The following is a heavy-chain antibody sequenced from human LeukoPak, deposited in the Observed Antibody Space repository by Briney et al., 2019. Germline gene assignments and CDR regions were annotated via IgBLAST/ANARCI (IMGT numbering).Heavy chain of an antibody. Sequence: GGSLRLSCATSGFTFSNYAVSWVRQAPGKGLEYVSAISDSGGSTYYADSVKGRFTISRDNSKNTLYLQMSSLRAEDTAVYFCVRGYSLGPYGMDVWGQGTTVTVSS. J-gene: IGHJ6*02. V-gene: IGHV3-64D*09. CDR3: VRGYSLGPYGMDV. CDR2: ISDSGGST. D-gene: IGHD2-15*01. CDR1: GFTFSNYA.